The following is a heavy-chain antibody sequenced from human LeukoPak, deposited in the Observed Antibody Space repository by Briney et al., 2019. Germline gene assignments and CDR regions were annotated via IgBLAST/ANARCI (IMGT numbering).Heavy chain of an antibody. Sequence: ASVKVSCKAPGYTFTGYYMHWVRQAPGQGLEWMGWINPNSGGTNYAQKFQGRVTMTRDTSISTAYMELSRLRSDDTAVYYCARAGLGVWYGLGYWGQGTLVTVSS. D-gene: IGHD2-15*01. CDR3: ARAGLGVWYGLGY. CDR1: GYTFTGYY. J-gene: IGHJ4*02. V-gene: IGHV1-2*02. CDR2: INPNSGGT.